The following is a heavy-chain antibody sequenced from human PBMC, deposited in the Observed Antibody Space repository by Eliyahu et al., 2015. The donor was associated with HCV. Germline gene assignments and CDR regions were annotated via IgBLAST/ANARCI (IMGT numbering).Heavy chain of an antibody. CDR3: AHRAAAGYGFDY. D-gene: IGHD5-12*01. CDR1: GFSXSXSGVG. J-gene: IGHJ4*02. V-gene: IGHV2-5*01. CDR2: IYWNDDE. Sequence: QITLKESGPTLVKPTQTLTLTCTFSGFSXSXSGVGVDWXRQPPGKALDWLALIYWNDDERYNPSLKSRLTITKDTSKNQVVLTLINMDPVDTATYHCAHRAAAGYGFDYWGLGTLVTVSS.